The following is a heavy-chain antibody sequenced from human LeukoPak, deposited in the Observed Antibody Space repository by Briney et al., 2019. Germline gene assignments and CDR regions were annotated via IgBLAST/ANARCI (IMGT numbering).Heavy chain of an antibody. J-gene: IGHJ4*02. Sequence: GGSLRLSCAASGFTFSSYAMHWVRQAPGKGLEWVAVISYDGSNKYYADPVKGRSTISRANSKNTLYLQMTSLTAEAPAVYYGAKDDGSGGSWYSGHDRGGEGTLVTVSS. CDR2: ISYDGSNK. CDR1: GFTFSSYA. V-gene: IGHV3-30-3*01. D-gene: IGHD2-15*01. CDR3: AKDDGSGGSWYSGHDR.